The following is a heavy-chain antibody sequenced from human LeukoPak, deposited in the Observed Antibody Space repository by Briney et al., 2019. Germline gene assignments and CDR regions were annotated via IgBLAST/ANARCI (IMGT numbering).Heavy chain of an antibody. Sequence: SVKVSCKASGGTFSSYAISWVRQAPGQGFEWMGGIIPIFGTANYAQKFQGRVTITADESTSTAYMELSSLRCEDTAVYYCARDLGYFANWFDPWGQGTLVTVSS. J-gene: IGHJ5*02. V-gene: IGHV1-69*13. CDR3: ARDLGYFANWFDP. CDR2: IIPIFGTA. D-gene: IGHD2-15*01. CDR1: GGTFSSYA.